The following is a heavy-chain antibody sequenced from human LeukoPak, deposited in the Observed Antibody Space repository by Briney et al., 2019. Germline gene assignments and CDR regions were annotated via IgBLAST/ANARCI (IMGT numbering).Heavy chain of an antibody. V-gene: IGHV4-38-2*02. CDR2: IYHSGST. CDR1: GYSISNGYY. Sequence: PSETLSLTCTVSGYSISNGYYWGWIRQPPGKGLEWIGTIYHSGSTYYNPSLKSRVTMSVDTSKNQFSLKLTSVTAADTAVYYCAREAQYSSALTHNDYWSQGTLVTVSS. J-gene: IGHJ4*02. D-gene: IGHD6-19*01. CDR3: AREAQYSSALTHNDY.